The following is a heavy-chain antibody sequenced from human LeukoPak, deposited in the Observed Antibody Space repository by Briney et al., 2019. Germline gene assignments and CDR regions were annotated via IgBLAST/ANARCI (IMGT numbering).Heavy chain of an antibody. D-gene: IGHD3-10*01. CDR1: GFTFSSYA. J-gene: IGHJ4*02. CDR2: ISGSGGST. V-gene: IGHV3-23*01. CDR3: ANIWFVEWVDY. Sequence: GGSLRLSCVASGFTFSSYAMSWVRQAPGKGLEWVSAISGSGGSTYYADSVKGRFTISRDNSKNTLYLQMNSLRAEDTAVYYCANIWFVEWVDYWGQGTLVTVSS.